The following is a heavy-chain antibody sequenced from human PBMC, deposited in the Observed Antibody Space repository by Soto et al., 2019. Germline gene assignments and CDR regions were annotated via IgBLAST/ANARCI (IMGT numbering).Heavy chain of an antibody. CDR2: IYYSGST. CDR3: ALAAAGTGLFDY. Sequence: VQLQESGPGLVKPSETLSLTCTVSGGSISSYYWSWIRQPPGKGLEWIGYIYYSGSTNYNPSLKSRVTISVDTSKNQFSLKLSSVTAADTAVYYCALAAAGTGLFDYWGQGTLVTVSS. D-gene: IGHD6-13*01. J-gene: IGHJ4*02. CDR1: GGSISSYY. V-gene: IGHV4-59*01.